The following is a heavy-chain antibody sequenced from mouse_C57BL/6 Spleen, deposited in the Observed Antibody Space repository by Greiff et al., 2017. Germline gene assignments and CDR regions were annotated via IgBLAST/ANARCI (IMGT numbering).Heavy chain of an antibody. V-gene: IGHV5-17*01. J-gene: IGHJ1*03. D-gene: IGHD2-3*01. CDR3: ARYGYYEYFDV. Sequence: DVKLVESGGGLVKPGGSLKLSCAASGFTFSDYGMHWVRQAPEKGLEWVAYISSGSSTIYYADTVKGRFTISRDNAKNTLFLQMTSLRSEDTAMYYCARYGYYEYFDVWGTGTTVTVSS. CDR1: GFTFSDYG. CDR2: ISSGSSTI.